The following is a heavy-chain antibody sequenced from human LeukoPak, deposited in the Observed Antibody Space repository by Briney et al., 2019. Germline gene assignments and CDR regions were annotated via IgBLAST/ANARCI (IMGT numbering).Heavy chain of an antibody. J-gene: IGHJ4*02. Sequence: GGSLRLSCAASGFTFSSYAMSWVRQAPGKGLEWVSAISGSGGSTYYADSVKGRFTISRHNSKNTLYLQMNSLRAEDTAVYYCARAGIAVAGTGGFDYWGQGTLVTVSS. V-gene: IGHV3-23*01. CDR1: GFTFSSYA. CDR3: ARAGIAVAGTGGFDY. D-gene: IGHD6-19*01. CDR2: ISGSGGST.